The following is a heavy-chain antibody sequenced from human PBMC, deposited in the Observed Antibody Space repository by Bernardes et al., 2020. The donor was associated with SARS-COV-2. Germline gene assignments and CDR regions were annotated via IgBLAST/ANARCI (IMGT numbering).Heavy chain of an antibody. D-gene: IGHD3-3*01. Sequence: SETLSLTCTVSGGSISSYYWSWIRQPPGKGLEWIGYIYYSGSTNYNPSLQSRVTISVDTSKNQFSLKLSSLTAADTAVYYCARHRITIVGVVPVYYMDVWGKGTTVTVSS. J-gene: IGHJ6*03. V-gene: IGHV4-59*08. CDR1: GGSISSYY. CDR3: ARHRITIVGVVPVYYMDV. CDR2: IYYSGST.